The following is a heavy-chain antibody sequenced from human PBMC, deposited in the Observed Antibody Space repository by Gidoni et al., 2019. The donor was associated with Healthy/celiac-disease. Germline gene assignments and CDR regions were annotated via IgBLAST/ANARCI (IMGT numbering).Heavy chain of an antibody. CDR2: IYYSGST. V-gene: IGHV4-59*01. CDR3: AADYGEAY. CDR1: GGSISSYY. D-gene: IGHD4-17*01. Sequence: QVQLQESGPGLVKPSETLSLTCTVSGGSISSYYWSWIRQPPGKGLEWIGYIYYSGSTNYNPSLKSRVTISVDTSKNQFSLKLSSVTAADTAVYYCAADYGEAYWGQGTLVTVSS. J-gene: IGHJ4*02.